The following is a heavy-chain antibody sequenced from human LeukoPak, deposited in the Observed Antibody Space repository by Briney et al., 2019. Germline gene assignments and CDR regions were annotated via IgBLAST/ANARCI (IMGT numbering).Heavy chain of an antibody. CDR3: ATVRQLWSYSDAFDI. V-gene: IGHV3-21*01. CDR2: ISSSSSYI. CDR1: GFTFSSYS. D-gene: IGHD5-18*01. J-gene: IGHJ3*02. Sequence: GGSLRLSCAASGFTFSSYSMNWVRQAPGKGLEWVSSISSSSSYIYYADSVKGRFTISRDNAKNSLYLQMNSLRAEDTAVYYCATVRQLWSYSDAFDIWGQGTMVTVSS.